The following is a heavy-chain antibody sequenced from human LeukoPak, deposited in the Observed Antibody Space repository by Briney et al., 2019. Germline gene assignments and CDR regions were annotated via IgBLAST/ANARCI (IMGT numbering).Heavy chain of an antibody. V-gene: IGHV4-59*01. CDR2: IYYSGST. J-gene: IGHJ5*02. CDR1: GGSISSYY. CDR3: ARVTIAAAGTFWFDP. Sequence: SETLSLTCTVSGGSISSYYWSCIRQPPGKRLEWIGYIYYSGSTNYNPSLKSRVTISVDTSKKQFYLKLSSVTAADTAVYYCARVTIAAAGTFWFDPWGQGTLVTVSS. D-gene: IGHD6-13*01.